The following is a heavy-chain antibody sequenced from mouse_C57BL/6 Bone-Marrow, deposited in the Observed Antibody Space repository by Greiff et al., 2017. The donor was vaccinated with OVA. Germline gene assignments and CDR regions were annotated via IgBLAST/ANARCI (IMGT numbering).Heavy chain of an antibody. CDR3: ARYYYGSSYHYWYFDV. J-gene: IGHJ1*03. CDR1: GFSLTSYG. D-gene: IGHD1-1*01. CDR2: IWSGGST. V-gene: IGHV2-2*01. Sequence: VQLQQSGPGLVQPSQSLSITCTVSGFSLTSYGVHWVRQSPGKGLEWLGVIWSGGSTDYNAAFISRLSISKDNSKSQVFFKMNSLQADDTAIYYCARYYYGSSYHYWYFDVWGTGTTVTVSS.